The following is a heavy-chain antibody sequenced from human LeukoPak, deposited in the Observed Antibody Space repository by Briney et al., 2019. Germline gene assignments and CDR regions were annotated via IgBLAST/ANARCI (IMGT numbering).Heavy chain of an antibody. J-gene: IGHJ4*02. Sequence: SETLSLTCTVSGGSIRSSSYYWGWIRQPPGKGLEWIGSIYYSGSTYYNPSLKSRVTISVDTSKNQFSLKLGSVTAADTAVYYCARRDTAMITVRGFDYWGQGTLVTVSS. CDR1: GGSIRSSSYY. V-gene: IGHV4-39*01. CDR2: IYYSGST. CDR3: ARRDTAMITVRGFDY. D-gene: IGHD5-18*01.